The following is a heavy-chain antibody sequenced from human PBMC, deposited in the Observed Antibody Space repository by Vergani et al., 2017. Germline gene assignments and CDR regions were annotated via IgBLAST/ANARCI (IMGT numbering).Heavy chain of an antibody. D-gene: IGHD4-17*01. CDR1: GFTFSDYY. V-gene: IGHV3-30-3*01. CDR3: AKTPYGDYGFVDY. Sequence: VQLVESGGGLVKPGGSLRLSCAASGFTFSDYYMSWIRQAPGKGLEWVAVISYDGSNKYYADSVKGRFTISRDNSKNTLYLQMNSLRAEDTAVYYCAKTPYGDYGFVDYWGQGTLVTVSS. J-gene: IGHJ4*02. CDR2: ISYDGSNK.